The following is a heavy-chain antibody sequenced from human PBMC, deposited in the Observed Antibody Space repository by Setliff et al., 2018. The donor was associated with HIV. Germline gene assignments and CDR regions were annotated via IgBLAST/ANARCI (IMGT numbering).Heavy chain of an antibody. J-gene: IGHJ6*02. D-gene: IGHD3-10*01. V-gene: IGHV7-4-1*02. CDR1: GYTFTSYA. CDR2: INTNTGNP. CDR3: ARAGEGALQWFGEMYYYNPLDV. Sequence: ASVKVSCKASGYTFTSYAMTWVRQAPGQGLEWMGWINTNTGNPTYAQGFTGRFVFSLDTSVSTAYLEMNSLRAEDTAVYYCARAGEGALQWFGEMYYYNPLDVWGQGTTVTVSS.